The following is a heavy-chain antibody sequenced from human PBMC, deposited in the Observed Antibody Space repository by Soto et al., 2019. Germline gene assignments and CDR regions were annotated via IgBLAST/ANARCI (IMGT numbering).Heavy chain of an antibody. D-gene: IGHD2-15*01. CDR1: GGSISSSSYY. V-gene: IGHV4-39*01. Sequence: KPSETLSLTCTVSGGSISSSSYYWGWIRQPPGKGLEWIGSIYYSGSTYYNPSLKSLVTISVDTSKNQFSLKLSSVTAADTAVYYCARNVRGYCSGGSCYGLYYYGMDVWGQGTTVTVSS. CDR3: ARNVRGYCSGGSCYGLYYYGMDV. J-gene: IGHJ6*02. CDR2: IYYSGST.